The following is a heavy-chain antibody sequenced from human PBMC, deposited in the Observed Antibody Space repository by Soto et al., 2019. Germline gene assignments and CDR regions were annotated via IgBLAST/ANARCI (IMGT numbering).Heavy chain of an antibody. Sequence: AGGSLRLSCAASGFTFSSYAMSWVRQAPGEGLEWVSGISGSGGSTYQADSVKGRLTISRDNSKNTLYLQMNSLRAEDTAVYYCAKEVDSRSYYYYGMDVWGQGTTVTVSS. CDR3: AKEVDSRSYYYYGMDV. CDR1: GFTFSSYA. V-gene: IGHV3-23*01. J-gene: IGHJ6*02. D-gene: IGHD5-12*01. CDR2: ISGSGGST.